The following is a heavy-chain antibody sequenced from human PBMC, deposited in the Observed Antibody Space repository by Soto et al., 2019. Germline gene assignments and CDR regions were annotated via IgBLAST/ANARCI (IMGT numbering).Heavy chain of an antibody. CDR2: IYYSGST. CDR3: ARDRDSSSYNWFDP. V-gene: IGHV4-31*03. Sequence: PSETLSLTCTVSGGSISSGGYYWSWIRQHPGKGLEWIGYIYYSGSTYYNPSLKSRVTISVDTSKNQFSLKLSSVTAADTAVYYCARDRDSSSYNWFDPWGQGTQVTGS. J-gene: IGHJ5*02. D-gene: IGHD6-6*01. CDR1: GGSISSGGYY.